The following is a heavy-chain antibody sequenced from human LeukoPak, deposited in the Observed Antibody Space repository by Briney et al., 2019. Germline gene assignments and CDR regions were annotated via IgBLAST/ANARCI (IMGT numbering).Heavy chain of an antibody. V-gene: IGHV3-23*01. CDR2: LSGTGDST. J-gene: IGHJ6*03. CDR1: GFTFSSYS. CDR3: AKSPMDV. Sequence: GGSLRLSCAASGFTFSSYSMNWVRQAPGKGLEWVSGLSGTGDSTYYADSVKGRFTISRDNSKNTLYLQMNSLRAEDTALYYCAKSPMDVWGKGTTVTVSS.